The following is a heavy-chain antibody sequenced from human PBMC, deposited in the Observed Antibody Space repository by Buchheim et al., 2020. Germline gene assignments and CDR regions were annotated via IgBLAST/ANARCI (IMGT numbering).Heavy chain of an antibody. CDR2: ISSPSSTI. Sequence: EVQLVESGGGLVQPGGSLRLSCAASGFIFNTYSMNWVRQAPGKGLEWVSFISSPSSTINYADSVKGRFTISRDNAKNSLYLQMNSLRAEYTAVYYCARDRADIVATSHFDYWGQGTL. D-gene: IGHD5-12*01. CDR1: GFIFNTYS. CDR3: ARDRADIVATSHFDY. V-gene: IGHV3-48*01. J-gene: IGHJ4*02.